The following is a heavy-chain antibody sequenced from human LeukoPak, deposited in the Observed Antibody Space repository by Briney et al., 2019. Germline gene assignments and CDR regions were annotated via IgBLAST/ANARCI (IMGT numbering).Heavy chain of an antibody. CDR2: MYPDDSDT. CDR3: ARLAYCSNDVCYSNYYYSMDV. D-gene: IGHD2-8*01. CDR1: GYTFSSYW. Sequence: GASLQISCKGSGYTFSSYWIGWVRQLPGKGLEWMGIMYPDDSDTRYSPSFQGQVTISADKSISTAYLQWSSLKASDTAMYYCARLAYCSNDVCYSNYYYSMDVWGKGTTVTVSS. V-gene: IGHV5-51*01. J-gene: IGHJ6*03.